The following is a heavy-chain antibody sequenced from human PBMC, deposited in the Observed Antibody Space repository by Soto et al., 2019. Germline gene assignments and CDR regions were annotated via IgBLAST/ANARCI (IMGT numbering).Heavy chain of an antibody. Sequence: GGSLRLSCAASGFTVSSNYMTWVRQAPGKGLEWVSAIYSGGSTYYADSVKGRFTISRDNSKNTLYLQMNSLRAEDTAVDYCARGDRGAFDLWGQGTMVTVSS. D-gene: IGHD2-21*02. V-gene: IGHV3-53*01. CDR2: IYSGGST. CDR3: ARGDRGAFDL. J-gene: IGHJ3*01. CDR1: GFTVSSNY.